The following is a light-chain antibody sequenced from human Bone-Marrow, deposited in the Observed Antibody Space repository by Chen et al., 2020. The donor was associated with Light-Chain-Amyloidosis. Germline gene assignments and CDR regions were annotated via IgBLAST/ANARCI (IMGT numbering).Light chain of an antibody. J-gene: IGKJ1*01. CDR1: QSISTY. CDR2: GSS. CDR3: QQSYRTPWT. V-gene: IGKV1-39*01. Sequence: DIQMTQSPSSLSAFIGDRVTITCRASQSISTYLNWYQQKPGKAPKLLIYGSSSLQSGGPSRFSGSGSGTDFTLTISSLQPEEFATYYCQQSYRTPWTFAQGTKVEIK.